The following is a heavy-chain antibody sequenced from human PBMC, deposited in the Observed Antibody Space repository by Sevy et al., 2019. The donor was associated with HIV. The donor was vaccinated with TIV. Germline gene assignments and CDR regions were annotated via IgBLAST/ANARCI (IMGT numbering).Heavy chain of an antibody. CDR3: ARVYADYNRTPSRPFDY. V-gene: IGHV3-30-3*01. J-gene: IGHJ4*02. CDR1: GFTFSTYP. D-gene: IGHD4-17*01. Sequence: GGSLRLSCAASGFTFSTYPMHWVRQAPGKGLEWVATISYDGSNKYYADSVKGRFTISRDNSKNTLYLQMTSLRAEDTAVYYCARVYADYNRTPSRPFDYWGQGTLVTVSS. CDR2: ISYDGSNK.